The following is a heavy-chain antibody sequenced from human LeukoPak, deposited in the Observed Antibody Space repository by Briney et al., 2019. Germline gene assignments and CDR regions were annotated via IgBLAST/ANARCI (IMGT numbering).Heavy chain of an antibody. J-gene: IGHJ6*02. Sequence: SSETLSLTCTVSGGSISSYYWSWIRQPPGKGLEWIGYIYYSGSTNYNPSLKSRVTISVDTSKNQFSLKLSSVTAADTAVYYCARGLLVAALYYYYGMDVWGQGTTVTVSS. CDR1: GGSISSYY. CDR2: IYYSGST. V-gene: IGHV4-59*01. CDR3: ARGLLVAALYYYYGMDV. D-gene: IGHD2-15*01.